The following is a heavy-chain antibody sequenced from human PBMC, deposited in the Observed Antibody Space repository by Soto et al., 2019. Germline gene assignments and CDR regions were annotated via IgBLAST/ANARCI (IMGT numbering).Heavy chain of an antibody. V-gene: IGHV1-2*02. Sequence: ASVKVSCQASGYTFTGYYMHWVRQAPGQGLEWMGWINPNSGGTNYAQKFQGRVTMTRDMSISTAYMELSTLESGDTAVYFCARPSYDSSGYCAFDFWGQGTLVTVSS. J-gene: IGHJ4*02. D-gene: IGHD3-22*01. CDR1: GYTFTGYY. CDR2: INPNSGGT. CDR3: ARPSYDSSGYCAFDF.